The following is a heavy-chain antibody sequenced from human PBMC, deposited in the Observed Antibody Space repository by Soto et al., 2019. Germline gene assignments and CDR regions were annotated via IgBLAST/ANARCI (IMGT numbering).Heavy chain of an antibody. CDR2: ISWNGGSS. CDR1: GFTFGSYT. D-gene: IGHD3-10*01. J-gene: IGHJ6*02. CDR3: SKNLGAMGSGGGDV. V-gene: IGHV3-43*01. Sequence: DEQLVESGGAVVQPGGSLRLSCEASGFTFGSYTMHWVRQAPGKGLEWVSLISWNGGSSFYADSVKGRFTISRDNSRDSLDLKMNSLRPEERAFFFFSKNLGAMGSGGGDVWGHGTTVTVSS.